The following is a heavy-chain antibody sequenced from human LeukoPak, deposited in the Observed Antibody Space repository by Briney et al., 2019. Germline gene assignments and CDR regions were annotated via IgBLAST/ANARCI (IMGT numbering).Heavy chain of an antibody. CDR2: IYYSGST. J-gene: IGHJ6*02. Sequence: SETLSLTCTVSGGSISSSSYYWGWIRQPPGKGLEWVGSIYYSGSTYYNPSLKSRVTISVDTSKNQFSLKLSSVTAADTAVYYCVGNYYYGMDVWGQGTTVTVSS. V-gene: IGHV4-39*01. CDR1: GGSISSSSYY. CDR3: VGNYYYGMDV.